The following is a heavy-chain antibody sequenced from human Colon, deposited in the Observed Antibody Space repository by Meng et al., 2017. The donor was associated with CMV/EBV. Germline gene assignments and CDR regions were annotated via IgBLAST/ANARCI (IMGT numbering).Heavy chain of an antibody. J-gene: IGHJ4*02. D-gene: IGHD3-22*01. CDR2: IYPKTGAT. V-gene: IGHV1-2*02. CDR1: GYTGTAYD. Sequence: SGYTGTAYDMHGVRQAPGQGLEWMGWIYPKTGATKVENNFQGTVTMTRDTSTNTAYLGLNSMRSDDAAVYYCARDRDSSISTALDFDNWGQGTLVTVSS. CDR3: ARDRDSSISTALDFDN.